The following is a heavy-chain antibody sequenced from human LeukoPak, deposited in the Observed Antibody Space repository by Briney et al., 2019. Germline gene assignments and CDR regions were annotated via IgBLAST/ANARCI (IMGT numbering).Heavy chain of an antibody. V-gene: IGHV1-2*02. Sequence: ASVKVSCKASGYTFTGYYMHWVRQAPGQGLEWMGWINPNSGGTKYAQKFQGRVTMTRDTSISTAYMELSSLTSDDTAVYYCARDPSNSIGQMTWFDPWGQGTLVTVSS. D-gene: IGHD2/OR15-2a*01. CDR2: INPNSGGT. J-gene: IGHJ5*02. CDR1: GYTFTGYY. CDR3: ARDPSNSIGQMTWFDP.